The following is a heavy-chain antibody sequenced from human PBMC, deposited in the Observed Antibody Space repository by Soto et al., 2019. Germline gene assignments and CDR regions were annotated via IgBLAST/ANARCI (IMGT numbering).Heavy chain of an antibody. V-gene: IGHV3-23*01. D-gene: IGHD6-19*01. CDR2: ISDGGTST. Sequence: GGSLRLSCAASGFTFSSYAMTWVRQAPGKGLAWVSRISDGGTSTYYADSVKGRFNISRDNSKNTLYLQMNSLRAEDTAVYYCEKGWYAFDYWGQGNLVTVSS. CDR1: GFTFSSYA. CDR3: EKGWYAFDY. J-gene: IGHJ4*02.